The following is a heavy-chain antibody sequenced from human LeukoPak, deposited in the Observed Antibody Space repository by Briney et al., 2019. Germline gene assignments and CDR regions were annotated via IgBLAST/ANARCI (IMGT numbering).Heavy chain of an antibody. CDR3: AKDLLISYDSSGYYSYWYFDL. CDR1: GFTFSSSA. Sequence: PGGSLRLSCAASGFTFSSSAMSWVRQAPGKGLEWVSGVSGSGGATYYLDSVRGRFTISRDNSKNTLYLQMNSLRAEDTAVYYCAKDLLISYDSSGYYSYWYFDLWGRGTLATVSS. D-gene: IGHD3-22*01. CDR2: VSGSGGAT. J-gene: IGHJ2*01. V-gene: IGHV3-23*01.